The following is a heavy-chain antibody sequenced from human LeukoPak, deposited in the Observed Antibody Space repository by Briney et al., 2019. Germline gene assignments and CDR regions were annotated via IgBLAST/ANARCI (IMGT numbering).Heavy chain of an antibody. J-gene: IGHJ4*02. D-gene: IGHD3-10*01. CDR1: GFTLSSYA. Sequence: GGSLRLSCAASGFTLSSYAMTWVRQPPGKGLEWVSSISSDGGSTYYADSVKGRFTISRDNSRNTLYLQMNSLRAEDTAVYYCAKYGLGTYYKDWGQGTLVTVSS. V-gene: IGHV3-23*01. CDR2: ISSDGGST. CDR3: AKYGLGTYYKD.